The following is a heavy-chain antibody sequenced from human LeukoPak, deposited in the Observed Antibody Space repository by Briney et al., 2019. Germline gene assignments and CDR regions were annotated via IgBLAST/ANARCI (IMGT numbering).Heavy chain of an antibody. J-gene: IGHJ4*02. CDR1: GYSVTSYW. D-gene: IGHD2-2*01. Sequence: GESLKISCKVPGYSVTSYWIGWVRQMPGKGLEWMGIIYPGDSDTRYSPSFQGQVTISVDKSITTAYLQWSSLKASDTAIYYCARLEFCSSTSCSACFDYWGQGTLVTVSS. V-gene: IGHV5-51*01. CDR3: ARLEFCSSTSCSACFDY. CDR2: IYPGDSDT.